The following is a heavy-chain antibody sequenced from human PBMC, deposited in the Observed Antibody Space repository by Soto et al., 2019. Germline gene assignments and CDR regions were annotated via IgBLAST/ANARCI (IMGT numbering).Heavy chain of an antibody. CDR2: IWYDGSNK. Sequence: PGGSLRLSCVASGFTFRNYALSWVRQAPGKGQEWVAVIWYDGSNKYYADSVKGRFTISRDNSKNKLYLQMNSLRAEDTAVYYCARDRMYYDSSGYYDYWGQGTLVTVSS. CDR3: ARDRMYYDSSGYYDY. D-gene: IGHD3-22*01. V-gene: IGHV3-33*08. CDR1: GFTFRNYA. J-gene: IGHJ4*02.